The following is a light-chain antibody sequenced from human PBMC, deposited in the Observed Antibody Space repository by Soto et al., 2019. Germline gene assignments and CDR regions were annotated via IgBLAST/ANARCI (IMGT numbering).Light chain of an antibody. CDR1: QSVSSD. CDR2: GAS. CDR3: QQYNTWPRT. Sequence: EIVMTQSPATLSVSPGERATLSCRASQSVSSDLAWYHQKPGQAPRLLIYGASTRATGIPARFSGSGSGTEFTLTINSLQSEDFAVYYCQQYNTWPRTFGQGTKLDIK. V-gene: IGKV3-15*01. J-gene: IGKJ1*01.